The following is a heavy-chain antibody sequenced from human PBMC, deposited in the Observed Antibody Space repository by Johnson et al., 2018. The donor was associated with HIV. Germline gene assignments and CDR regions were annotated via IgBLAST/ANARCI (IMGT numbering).Heavy chain of an antibody. CDR3: ARFRVQAAAGRGDAFDI. V-gene: IGHV3-30-3*02. D-gene: IGHD6-13*01. CDR2: ISYDGSNK. CDR1: GFTFSSYA. J-gene: IGHJ3*02. Sequence: QEQLVESGGGVVQPGGSLRLSCAASGFTFSSYAMHWVRQAPGKGLEWVAVISYDGSNKYYADSVKGRFTISRDNSKNTLYLQMNSLRPEDTAVYYCARFRVQAAAGRGDAFDIWGQGTMVTVSS.